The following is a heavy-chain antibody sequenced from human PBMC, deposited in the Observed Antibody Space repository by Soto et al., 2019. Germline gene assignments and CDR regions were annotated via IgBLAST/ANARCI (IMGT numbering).Heavy chain of an antibody. V-gene: IGHV3-30-3*01. D-gene: IGHD3-22*01. Sequence: VQLVESGGGVVQPGRSLRLSCAASGFTFSSYAMHWVRQAPGKGLEWVAVISYDGSNKYYADSVKGRFTISRDNSKNTLYLQMNSLRAEDTAVYYCARPPYDSSGYLDYWGQGTLVTVSS. CDR2: ISYDGSNK. CDR3: ARPPYDSSGYLDY. CDR1: GFTFSSYA. J-gene: IGHJ4*02.